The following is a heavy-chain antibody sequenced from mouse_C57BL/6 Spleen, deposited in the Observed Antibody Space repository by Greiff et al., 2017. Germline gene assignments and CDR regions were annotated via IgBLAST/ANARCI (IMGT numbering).Heavy chain of an antibody. CDR3: ARDQEEDSYDDAWVAY. Sequence: EVKLVESGGGLVKPGGSLKLSCAASGFTFSSYAMSWVRQTPEQRLEWVATISDGGSYTYYPDNVQGRFTISSDNAKNNLYLQMSHLKSEDTPIYYCARDQEEDSYDDAWVAYWGQGTLVTVSA. J-gene: IGHJ3*01. CDR1: GFTFSSYA. D-gene: IGHD2-12*01. CDR2: ISDGGSYT. V-gene: IGHV5-4*01.